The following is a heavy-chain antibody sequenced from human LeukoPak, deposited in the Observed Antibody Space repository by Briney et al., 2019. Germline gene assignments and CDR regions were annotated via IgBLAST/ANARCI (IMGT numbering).Heavy chain of an antibody. J-gene: IGHJ4*02. CDR3: ARDLASGYQLLFGDYLRLVH. Sequence: GGTLRLSCAASGFTFSSYWMSWVRQAPGKGLEWVANIKQDGSEKYYVDSVKGRFTISRDNAKNSLYLQMNSLRAEDTAVYYCARDLASGYQLLFGDYLRLVHCGQGTPVTVSS. D-gene: IGHD2-2*01. CDR2: IKQDGSEK. CDR1: GFTFSSYW. V-gene: IGHV3-7*01.